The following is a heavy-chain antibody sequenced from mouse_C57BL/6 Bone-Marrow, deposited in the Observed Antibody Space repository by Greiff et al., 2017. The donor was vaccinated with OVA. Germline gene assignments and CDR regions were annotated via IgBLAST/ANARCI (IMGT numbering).Heavy chain of an antibody. J-gene: IGHJ2*01. CDR1: GYAFSSSW. Sequence: VKLQESGPELVKPGASVKISCKASGYAFSSSWMNWVKQRPGKGLEWIGRIYPGDGDTNYNGKFKGKATLTADKSSSTAYMQLSGLTSEDSAVYFCALTGTDYWGQGTTLTVSS. CDR3: ALTGTDY. CDR2: IYPGDGDT. V-gene: IGHV1-82*01. D-gene: IGHD4-1*01.